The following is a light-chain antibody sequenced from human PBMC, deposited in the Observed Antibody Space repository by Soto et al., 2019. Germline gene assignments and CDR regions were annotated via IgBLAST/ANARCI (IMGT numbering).Light chain of an antibody. CDR3: CSYSSSSTSLYV. J-gene: IGLJ1*01. CDR1: SSDVGGSHY. Sequence: QSALTQPASVSGSPGQSITISCTGTSSDVGGSHYVSWYQHHPGKAPKLMIYEVSNRPSGVSNRFSGSKSGNTASLTISGLQAEDEADYYCCSYSSSSTSLYVFGTGPKLTVL. V-gene: IGLV2-14*01. CDR2: EVS.